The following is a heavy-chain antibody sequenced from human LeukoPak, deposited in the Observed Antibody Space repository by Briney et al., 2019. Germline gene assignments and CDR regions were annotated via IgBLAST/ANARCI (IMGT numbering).Heavy chain of an antibody. CDR3: ARDTIVVVPAATYYYYYMDV. CDR1: GYTFTSYG. CDR2: ISAYNGNT. Sequence: ASVKVSCKASGYTFTSYGISWVRQAPGQGLEWMGWISAYNGNTNYAQKLQGRVTMTTDTSTSTACMELRSLRSDDTAVYYCARDTIVVVPAATYYYYYMDVWGKGTTVTISS. J-gene: IGHJ6*03. V-gene: IGHV1-18*01. D-gene: IGHD2-2*01.